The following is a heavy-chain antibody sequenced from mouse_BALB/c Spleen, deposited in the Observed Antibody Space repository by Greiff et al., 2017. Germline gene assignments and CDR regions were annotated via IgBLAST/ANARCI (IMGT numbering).Heavy chain of an antibody. D-gene: IGHD2-4*01. V-gene: IGHV5-17*02. CDR2: ISSGSSTI. J-gene: IGHJ4*01. CDR3: ARSGIYYDYDEVYYAMDY. CDR1: GFTFSSFG. Sequence: EVKLQESGGGLVQPGGSRKLSCAASGFTFSSFGMHWVRQAPEKGLEWVAYISSGSSTIYYADTVKGRFTISRDNPKNTLFLQMTSLRSEDTAMYYCARSGIYYDYDEVYYAMDYWGQGTSVTVSS.